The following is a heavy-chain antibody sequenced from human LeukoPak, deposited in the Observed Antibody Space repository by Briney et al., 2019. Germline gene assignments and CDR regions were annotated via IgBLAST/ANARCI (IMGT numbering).Heavy chain of an antibody. CDR3: ARGTGLDY. V-gene: IGHV3-48*03. D-gene: IGHD1-14*01. CDR2: ISSSGDSI. J-gene: IGHJ4*02. CDR1: GFPVSSYE. Sequence: TGGSLRLSWAASGFPVSSYEIDWVRQAPGKGREWVSYISSSGDSIYYADSVKGQFTVSRDNAKKSLYLHMNTLRDDDTAVYYCARGTGLDYWGQGTLVTVSS.